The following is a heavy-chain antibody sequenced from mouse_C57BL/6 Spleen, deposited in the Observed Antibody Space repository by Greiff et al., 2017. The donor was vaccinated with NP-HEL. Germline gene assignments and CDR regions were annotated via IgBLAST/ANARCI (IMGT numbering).Heavy chain of an antibody. CDR2: IDPSDSYT. CDR3: ARNRYYGSRGGY. D-gene: IGHD1-1*01. V-gene: IGHV1-50*01. Sequence: QVQLQQPGAELVKPGASVKLSCKASGYTFTSYWMQWVKQRPGQGLEWIGEIDPSDSYTNYNQKFKGKATLTVDTSSSTAYMQLSSLTSEDSAVYYCARNRYYGSRGGYWGQGTTLTVSS. J-gene: IGHJ2*01. CDR1: GYTFTSYW.